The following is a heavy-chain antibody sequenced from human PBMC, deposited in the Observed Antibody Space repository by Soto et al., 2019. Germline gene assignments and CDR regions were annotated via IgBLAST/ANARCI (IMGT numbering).Heavy chain of an antibody. J-gene: IGHJ3*02. CDR3: ARASGALFWLGEFIDAFDI. CDR1: GASITSYY. D-gene: IGHD3-22*01. V-gene: IGHV4-59*01. Sequence: QVQLQESGPGLVKPSETLSLTCTVSGASITSYYCTWVRQFPGKRLEWIGYVYYSGDPNYNPSLKSRVNTAVDTSRNQFSLKLSSVTAADTAMYYCARASGALFWLGEFIDAFDIWGQGTMVTVSS. CDR2: VYYSGDP.